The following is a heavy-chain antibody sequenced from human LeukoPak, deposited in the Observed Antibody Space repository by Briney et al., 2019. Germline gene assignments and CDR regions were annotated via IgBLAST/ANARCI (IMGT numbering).Heavy chain of an antibody. CDR1: GGSISTYY. V-gene: IGHV4-59*01. Sequence: PSETLSLTCTVSGGSISTYYWSWIRKPPGKGLEWIGYVYYSGSTNYNPSLMSRVTISVDTSENQFSLKMSSVTAADTAMYYCARSELLWFGKVNSGFDFWGQGTLVTVSS. CDR3: ARSELLWFGKVNSGFDF. CDR2: VYYSGST. D-gene: IGHD3-10*01. J-gene: IGHJ4*02.